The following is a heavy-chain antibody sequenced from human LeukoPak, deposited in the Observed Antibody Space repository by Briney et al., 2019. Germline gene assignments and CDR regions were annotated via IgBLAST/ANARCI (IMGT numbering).Heavy chain of an antibody. D-gene: IGHD7-27*01. CDR1: GYTFTSYY. CDR3: ARGRPGEIDY. J-gene: IGHJ4*02. CDR2: FNPSGGST. V-gene: IGHV1-46*03. Sequence: ASVKVSCKASGYTFTSYYMHWVGQAPGQGGEWMGIFNPSGGSTRYAQKFQGRVTMTRDTSTSTVYMELSSLRSEDTAVYYCARGRPGEIDYWGQGTLVTVSS.